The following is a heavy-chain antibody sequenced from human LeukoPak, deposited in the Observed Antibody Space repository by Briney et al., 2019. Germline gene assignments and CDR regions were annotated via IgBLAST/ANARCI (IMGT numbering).Heavy chain of an antibody. CDR1: GFTFSGYC. CDR2: ISGSGGST. V-gene: IGHV3-23*01. D-gene: IGHD3-22*01. CDR3: AKHLTKYYYDSSGYDNFDY. Sequence: GGSLRLSCAASGFTFSGYCMSWVRQAPGKGLEWVSAISGSGGSTYYADSVKGRFTISRDNSKNTLYLQMNSLRAEDTAVYYCAKHLTKYYYDSSGYDNFDYWGQGTLVTVSS. J-gene: IGHJ4*02.